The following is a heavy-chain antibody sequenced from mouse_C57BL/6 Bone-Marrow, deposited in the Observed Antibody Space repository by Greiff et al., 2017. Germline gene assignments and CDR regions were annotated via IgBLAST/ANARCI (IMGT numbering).Heavy chain of an antibody. J-gene: IGHJ2*01. Sequence: VQVVESGAELVKPGASVKLSCKASGYIFTEYTIHWVKQRSGQGLEWIGWFYLGSGSIKYNERFKDKATLTADKSSNTVYMELSRLTSEDSAVYFCARHERYYDYEGYFDYWGQGTTLTVSS. D-gene: IGHD2-4*01. CDR1: GYIFTEYT. CDR3: ARHERYYDYEGYFDY. V-gene: IGHV1-62-2*01. CDR2: FYLGSGSI.